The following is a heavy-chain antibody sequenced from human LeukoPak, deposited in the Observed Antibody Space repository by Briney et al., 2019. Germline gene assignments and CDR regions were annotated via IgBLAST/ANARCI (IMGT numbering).Heavy chain of an antibody. J-gene: IGHJ3*02. CDR3: TTFITTVGGVIVGGPFDI. Sequence: GGSLRLSCAASGFTFSSYSMNWVRQAPGKGLEWVSSISSSSSYIYYADSVKGRFTMSRDNAKNSLDLQMNSLRPEDTALYYCTTFITTVGGVIVGGPFDIWGQGTMVAVSA. D-gene: IGHD3-10*01. V-gene: IGHV3-21*04. CDR1: GFTFSSYS. CDR2: ISSSSSYI.